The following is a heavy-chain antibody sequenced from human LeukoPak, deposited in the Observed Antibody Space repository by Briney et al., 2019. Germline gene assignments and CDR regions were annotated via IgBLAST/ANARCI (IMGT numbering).Heavy chain of an antibody. CDR3: ARYRGSLRWFDP. J-gene: IGHJ5*02. Sequence: SETLSLTCTVSGGSISSYYWSWIRQPPGKGLEWIGYINYSGTTYYNPSLKSRVTISGSTSKNQSSLRLSSATVADTAVLYCARYRGSLRWFDPWGQGTLVTVSS. D-gene: IGHD1-26*01. CDR1: GGSISSYY. CDR2: INYSGTT. V-gene: IGHV4-59*12.